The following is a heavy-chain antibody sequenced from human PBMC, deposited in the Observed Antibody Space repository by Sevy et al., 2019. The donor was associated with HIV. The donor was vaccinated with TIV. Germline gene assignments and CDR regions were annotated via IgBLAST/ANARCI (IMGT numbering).Heavy chain of an antibody. Sequence: SETLSLTCTVSGGSVSTDSYYWSWIRQPPGKGLEWIGYLFYSGSTNYNPSLKSRFTISLDTSKNQFSLKLSSVTAADTAVYYCARCRSPYGDYATGSFDYWGQGALVTVSS. CDR2: LFYSGST. CDR3: ARCRSPYGDYATGSFDY. CDR1: GGSVSTDSYY. D-gene: IGHD4-17*01. V-gene: IGHV4-61*01. J-gene: IGHJ4*02.